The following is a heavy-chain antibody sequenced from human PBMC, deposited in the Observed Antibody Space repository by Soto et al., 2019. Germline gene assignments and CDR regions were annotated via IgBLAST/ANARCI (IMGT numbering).Heavy chain of an antibody. CDR2: INPNSGGT. V-gene: IGHV1-2*04. J-gene: IGHJ4*02. Sequence: QVQLVQSGAEVKRPGASVKVSCKASGYTFTGYYMHWVRQAPGQGLEWMGWINPNSGGTNYAQKFQGWVTMTRDTSISTAYMELSRLRSDDMAVYYCARGYYGSGGQFDYWGQGTLVTVSS. CDR3: ARGYYGSGGQFDY. CDR1: GYTFTGYY. D-gene: IGHD3-10*01.